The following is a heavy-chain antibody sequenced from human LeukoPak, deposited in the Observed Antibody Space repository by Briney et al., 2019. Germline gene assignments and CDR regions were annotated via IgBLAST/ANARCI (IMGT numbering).Heavy chain of an antibody. J-gene: IGHJ6*03. V-gene: IGHV1-46*01. CDR3: ARSTYYYDSSGYYESMDV. CDR1: GYTFTSYY. CDR2: INPSGGST. Sequence: ASVKVSCKASGYTFTSYYMHWVRQAPGQGLEWMGIINPSGGSTSYAQKFQGRVTMTRDMSTSTVYMELSSLRSEDTAVYYCARSTYYYDSSGYYESMDVWGKGTTVTISS. D-gene: IGHD3-22*01.